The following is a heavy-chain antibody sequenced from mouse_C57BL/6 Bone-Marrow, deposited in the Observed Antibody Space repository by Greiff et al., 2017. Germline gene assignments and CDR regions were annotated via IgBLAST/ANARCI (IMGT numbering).Heavy chain of an antibody. D-gene: IGHD1-1*01. V-gene: IGHV5-4*01. CDR2: ISDGGSYT. CDR3: AREHGSSYHWYCDV. Sequence: EVKLMESGGGLVKPGGSLKLSCAASGFTFSSYAMSWVRQTPEKRLEWVATISDGGSYTYYPDNVKGRFTISRDNAKNNLYLQMSHLKSEDTAMYYCAREHGSSYHWYCDVWGTGTTVTVSS. J-gene: IGHJ1*03. CDR1: GFTFSSYA.